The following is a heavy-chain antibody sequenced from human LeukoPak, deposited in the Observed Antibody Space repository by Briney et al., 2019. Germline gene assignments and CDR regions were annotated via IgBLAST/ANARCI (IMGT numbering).Heavy chain of an antibody. Sequence: SETLSLTCTVSGGSISNYYWSWIRHPAGKGLEWIGRVSTSGATNYNPSLKSRVTMSTGTSKNQFSLSLRSMTAADTAVYYCASLFFDTSGYVDQWGQGTLVTVSS. D-gene: IGHD3-22*01. V-gene: IGHV4-4*07. CDR1: GGSISNYY. CDR3: ASLFFDTSGYVDQ. J-gene: IGHJ5*02. CDR2: VSTSGAT.